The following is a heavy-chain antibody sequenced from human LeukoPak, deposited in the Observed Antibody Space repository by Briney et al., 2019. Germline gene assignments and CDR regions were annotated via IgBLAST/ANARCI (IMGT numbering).Heavy chain of an antibody. CDR2: ISWISGSI. CDR1: GFTFDDYA. CDR3: AKGASPMVRGVIDY. D-gene: IGHD3-10*01. Sequence: PARSLRLSCAASGFTFDDYAMHWVRQGPGKGLEWVSGISWISGSIGYADSVKGRFTISRDNAKNSLYLQMNSLRAEDTALYYCAKGASPMVRGVIDYWGQGTLVTVSS. V-gene: IGHV3-9*01. J-gene: IGHJ4*02.